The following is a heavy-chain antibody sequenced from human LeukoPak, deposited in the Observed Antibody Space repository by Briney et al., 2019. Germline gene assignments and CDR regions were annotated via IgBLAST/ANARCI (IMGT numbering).Heavy chain of an antibody. CDR2: IYYSGST. V-gene: IGHV4-59*01. J-gene: IGHJ4*02. Sequence: SETLSLTCTVSGGSISSYYWSWIRQPPGKGLEWIGYIYYSGSTNYNPSLKSRVTISVDTSKNQFSLKLSSVTAADTAVYYCARDEYCSGGSCCYYWGQGTLVTVSS. CDR3: ARDEYCSGGSCCYY. CDR1: GGSISSYY. D-gene: IGHD2-15*01.